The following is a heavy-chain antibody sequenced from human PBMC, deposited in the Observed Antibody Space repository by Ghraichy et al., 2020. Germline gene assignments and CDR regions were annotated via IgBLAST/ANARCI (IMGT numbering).Heavy chain of an antibody. V-gene: IGHV4-31*03. Sequence: SETLSLTCTVSGGSISSGGYYWSWIRQHPGKGLEWIGYIYYSGSTYYNPSLKSRVTISVDTSKNQFSLKLSSVTAADTAVYYCAREKGGYNYGVLDYWGQGTLVTVSS. D-gene: IGHD5-18*01. CDR2: IYYSGST. CDR1: GGSISSGGYY. CDR3: AREKGGYNYGVLDY. J-gene: IGHJ4*02.